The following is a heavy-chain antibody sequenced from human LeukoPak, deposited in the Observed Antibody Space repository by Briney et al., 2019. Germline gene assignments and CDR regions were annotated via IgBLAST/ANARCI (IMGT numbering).Heavy chain of an antibody. CDR1: GGSISSYY. CDR3: ARHGAYYDFWSGRIDAFDI. V-gene: IGHV4-59*01. CDR2: IYYSGST. D-gene: IGHD3-3*01. J-gene: IGHJ3*02. Sequence: SSETLSLTCTVSGGSISSYYWSWIRQPPGKGLEWIGYIYYSGSTNYNPSLKSGVSISVDTSKNQFSLRLSSVTAADTAVYYCARHGAYYDFWSGRIDAFDIWGQGTMVTVSS.